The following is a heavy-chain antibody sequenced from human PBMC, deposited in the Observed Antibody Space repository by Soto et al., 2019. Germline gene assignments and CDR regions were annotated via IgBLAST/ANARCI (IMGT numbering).Heavy chain of an antibody. V-gene: IGHV3-53*01. CDR1: GFTVSSNY. CDR3: ARDPYDYVWGSYRSYGMDV. D-gene: IGHD3-16*02. CDR2: IYSGGST. Sequence: PGGSLRLSCAASGFTVSSNYMSWVRQAPGKGLEWVSVIYSGGSTYYADSVKGRFTISRDNSKNTLYLQMNSLRAEDTAVYYCARDPYDYVWGSYRSYGMDVWGKGTTVTVS. J-gene: IGHJ6*04.